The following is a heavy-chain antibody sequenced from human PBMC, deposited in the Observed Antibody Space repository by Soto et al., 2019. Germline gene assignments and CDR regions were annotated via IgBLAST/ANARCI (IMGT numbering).Heavy chain of an antibody. V-gene: IGHV3-74*01. Sequence: EVQLVESGGGLVQPGGSLRLSCAASGFTFSSYWMHWVRQVPGKRLVWVSRIKSDGTSTDYADSVKGRFTISRDNAKNRLYLQMNSLRVEDTAVYYCARDRSTCKDYWGQGTLVTVSS. D-gene: IGHD2-2*01. CDR1: GFTFSSYW. J-gene: IGHJ4*02. CDR3: ARDRSTCKDY. CDR2: IKSDGTST.